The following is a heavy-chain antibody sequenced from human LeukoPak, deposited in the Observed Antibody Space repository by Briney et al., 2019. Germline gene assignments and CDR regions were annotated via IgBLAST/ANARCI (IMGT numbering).Heavy chain of an antibody. D-gene: IGHD3-10*01. Sequence: AGSLSLSCAGSGFIFSNYNMNWLRQVPGRGLEWLSCIYTSSSNIFYADSVEGRFTISKDNAKKSLYLQMNIVGVEATGFYYCARFGDDLGVWGQGTTGNGS. CDR1: GFIFSNYN. CDR2: IYTSSSNI. V-gene: IGHV3-21*01. CDR3: ARFGDDLGV. J-gene: IGHJ6*02.